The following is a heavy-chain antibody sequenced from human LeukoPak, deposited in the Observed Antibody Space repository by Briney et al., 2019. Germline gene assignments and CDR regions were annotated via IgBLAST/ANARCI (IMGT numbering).Heavy chain of an antibody. D-gene: IGHD3-22*01. CDR1: GGSISSSSYY. Sequence: SETLSLTCTVAGGSISSSSYYWGWIRQPPGKGLEWIGSIYYSGSTYYNPSLKSRVTISVDTSKNQFSLKLSSVTAADTAVYYCAREGSWLLLPNYFDYWGQGTLVTVSS. CDR2: IYYSGST. J-gene: IGHJ4*02. CDR3: AREGSWLLLPNYFDY. V-gene: IGHV4-39*07.